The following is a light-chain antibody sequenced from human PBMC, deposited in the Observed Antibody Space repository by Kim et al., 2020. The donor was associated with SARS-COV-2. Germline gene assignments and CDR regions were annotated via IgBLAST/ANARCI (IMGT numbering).Light chain of an antibody. J-gene: IGLJ2*01. Sequence: SSTSSRTGSSSGVGGYNYVSWYQQQPGKAPKLMIYDVSKRPSGVSNRFSGSKSGNTASLTISGLQAEDEADYYCSSYTSSSTLVFGGGTQLTVL. CDR1: SSGVGGYNY. CDR2: DVS. V-gene: IGLV2-14*04. CDR3: SSYTSSSTLV.